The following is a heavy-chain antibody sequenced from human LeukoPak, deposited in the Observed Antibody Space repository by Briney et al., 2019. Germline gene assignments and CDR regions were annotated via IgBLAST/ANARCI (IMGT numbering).Heavy chain of an antibody. CDR2: INQNGRKK. J-gene: IGHJ1*01. D-gene: IGHD3-10*01. Sequence: QPGGSLRLSCAASGFTFHKYWMNWVRQAPGKGLEWVANINQNGRKKFYVDSVKGRFSISRDNVNNAVTLQMNSLRVEDTAVYYCARDSLPGDGGAEGYLQHWGQGALVTVSS. CDR3: ARDSLPGDGGAEGYLQH. CDR1: GFTFHKYW. V-gene: IGHV3-7*01.